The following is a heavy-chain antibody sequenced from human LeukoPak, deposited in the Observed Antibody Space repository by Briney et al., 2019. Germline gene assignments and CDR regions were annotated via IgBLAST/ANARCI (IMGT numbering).Heavy chain of an antibody. J-gene: IGHJ4*02. CDR1: GGSISIYY. CDR3: ARRRYDILTGYRKGYFDY. CDR2: IYTSGST. D-gene: IGHD3-9*01. V-gene: IGHV4-4*07. Sequence: PSETLSLTCTVSGGSISIYYWSWIREPAGRGLEWIGRIYTSGSTNYNPSLKSRVTMSVDTSKNQFSLKLSSVTAADTAVYYCARRRYDILTGYRKGYFDYWGQGTLVTVSS.